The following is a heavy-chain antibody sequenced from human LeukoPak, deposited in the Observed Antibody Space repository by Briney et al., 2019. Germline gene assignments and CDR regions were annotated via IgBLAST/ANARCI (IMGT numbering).Heavy chain of an antibody. Sequence: PGGSLRLSCAASGFTFSSYGMHWVRQAPGKGLEWVGVIRYDGSNKYYADSVKGRFTISRDNSKNTLYLQENSQRAEDTPVYYCAREGYYDISGYYYEAARFDYWGQGTLVTVSS. J-gene: IGHJ4*02. CDR2: IRYDGSNK. D-gene: IGHD3-22*01. CDR3: AREGYYDISGYYYEAARFDY. V-gene: IGHV3-33*08. CDR1: GFTFSSYG.